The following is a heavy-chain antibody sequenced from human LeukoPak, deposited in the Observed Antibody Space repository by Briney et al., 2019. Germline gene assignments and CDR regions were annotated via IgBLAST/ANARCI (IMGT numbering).Heavy chain of an antibody. V-gene: IGHV1-2*02. D-gene: IGHD2-15*01. CDR3: ASRVGVYCSGGSCYSE. CDR1: GYTFTGYY. J-gene: IGHJ4*02. Sequence: GASVKVSCKASGYTFTGYYMHWVRQATGQGLEWMGWINPNSGGTNYAQKFQGRVTMTRDTSISTAYMELSRLRSDDTAVYYCASRVGVYCSGGSCYSEWGQGTLVTVSS. CDR2: INPNSGGT.